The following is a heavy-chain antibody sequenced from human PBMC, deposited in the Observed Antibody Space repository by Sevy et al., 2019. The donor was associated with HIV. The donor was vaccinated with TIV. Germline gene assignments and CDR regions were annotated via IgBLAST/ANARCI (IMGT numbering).Heavy chain of an antibody. V-gene: IGHV3-30*18. CDR3: AKEATRYSISSGRFDY. CDR2: ISYDGSDK. Sequence: GGSLRLSCAASGFTFSSYGMQWVRQASGKGLEWVAVISYDGSDKYYGDSVRGRSTISRDNSKNTLYLQMNSLRGEDTGLYYCAKEATRYSISSGRFDYWGQGTLVTVSS. CDR1: GFTFSSYG. J-gene: IGHJ4*02. D-gene: IGHD6-6*01.